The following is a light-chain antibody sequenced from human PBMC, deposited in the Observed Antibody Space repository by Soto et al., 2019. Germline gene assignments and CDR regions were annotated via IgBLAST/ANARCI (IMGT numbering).Light chain of an antibody. Sequence: QSALTQPASVSGSPGQSITISCTGTSSDIGAYNYVSWYQQHPGKAPKLLIYEVTNRPSGVSDRFSGSKSGNTASLTISGLQAEDDDNYYCNSCTTLSNSVFGTGTKLTVL. J-gene: IGLJ1*01. CDR3: NSCTTLSNSV. V-gene: IGLV2-14*01. CDR1: SSDIGAYNY. CDR2: EVT.